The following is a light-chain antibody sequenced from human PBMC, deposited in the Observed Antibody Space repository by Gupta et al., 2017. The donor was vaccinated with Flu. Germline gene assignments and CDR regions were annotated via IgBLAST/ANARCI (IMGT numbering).Light chain of an antibody. J-gene: IGKJ3*01. CDR2: ATS. CDR1: QSISSK. Sequence: SLSASVGDRVTITCRASQSISSKLNWYQQKPGKAPTLLIYATSRWHSGVPSRFSGSGSETDFTLAISRRQPEDFATYYCQQSYSTPETFGHGTXVGIK. CDR3: QQSYSTPET. V-gene: IGKV1-39*01.